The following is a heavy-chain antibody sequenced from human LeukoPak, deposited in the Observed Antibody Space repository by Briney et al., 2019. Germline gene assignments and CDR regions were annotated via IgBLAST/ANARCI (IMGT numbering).Heavy chain of an antibody. CDR1: GGSISSGDYY. Sequence: PSETLSLTCTVSGGSISSGDYYWSWIRQPPGKGLEWIGYIYYSGSTYYNPSLKSRVTISVDTSKNQFSLKLSSVTAADTAVYYCARKPTYYYDSSGYYQDYWGQGTPVTVSS. V-gene: IGHV4-30-4*01. J-gene: IGHJ4*02. CDR3: ARKPTYYYDSSGYYQDY. D-gene: IGHD3-22*01. CDR2: IYYSGST.